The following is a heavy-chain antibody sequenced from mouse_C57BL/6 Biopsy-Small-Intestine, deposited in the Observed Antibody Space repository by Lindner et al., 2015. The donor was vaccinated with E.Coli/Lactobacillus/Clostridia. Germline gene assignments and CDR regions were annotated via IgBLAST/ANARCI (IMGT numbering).Heavy chain of an antibody. CDR3: ARMKVATIDY. CDR2: ISSYNGDT. Sequence: SVKVSCKASGYTFSNYGFSWVRQALGQGLEWMGWISSYNGDTNYAQKFQGRVTMTTDTSTSTAYMELRSLRSDDTAVYYCARMKVATIDYWGQGTLVTVSS. D-gene: IGHD1-3*01. V-gene: IGHV1S18*01. J-gene: IGHJ4*01. CDR1: GYTFSNYG.